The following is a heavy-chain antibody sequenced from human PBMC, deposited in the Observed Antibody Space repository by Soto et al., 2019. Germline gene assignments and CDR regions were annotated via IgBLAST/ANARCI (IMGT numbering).Heavy chain of an antibody. J-gene: IGHJ4*02. CDR2: INPSDGNT. V-gene: IGHV1-46*01. D-gene: IGHD2-2*01. CDR1: GYSFISYD. CDR3: ATDQAYTIN. Sequence: QVQLVQSGAEVKKPGASLKVSCKASGYSFISYDMHWVRQAPGQGLEWMGRINPSDGNTWYAQKFQGRVTMTRDTSTSTVYMELSSLTSEDTAVYYCATDQAYTINWGQGTLVTVSS.